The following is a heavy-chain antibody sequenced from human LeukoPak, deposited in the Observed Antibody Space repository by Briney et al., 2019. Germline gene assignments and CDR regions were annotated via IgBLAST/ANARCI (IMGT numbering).Heavy chain of an antibody. CDR1: GYTFTSYG. J-gene: IGHJ4*02. D-gene: IGHD1-26*01. Sequence: GASVKVSCKASGYTFTSYGISWVRQAPGQGLEWMGWISAYNGNTNYAQKLQGRVTMTTDTSTSTAYMELRSLRSDDTAVYYCARDVRGSSIYYFDYWGQGTLVTVSS. V-gene: IGHV1-18*01. CDR2: ISAYNGNT. CDR3: ARDVRGSSIYYFDY.